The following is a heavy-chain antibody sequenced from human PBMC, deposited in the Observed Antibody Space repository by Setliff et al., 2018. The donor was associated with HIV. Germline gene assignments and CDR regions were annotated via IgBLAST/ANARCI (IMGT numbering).Heavy chain of an antibody. J-gene: IGHJ4*02. D-gene: IGHD6-6*01. Sequence: ASETLSLTCTVSGGSISSSSYYWGWIRQPPGKGLEWIGSIYYSGGAYYSPSLKSRVTISVDTSKNQFSLKLSSVTAADTAVYYCARLAASIAARRRFDYWGQGTLVTVSS. CDR2: IYYSGGA. CDR1: GGSISSSSYY. CDR3: ARLAASIAARRRFDY. V-gene: IGHV4-39*01.